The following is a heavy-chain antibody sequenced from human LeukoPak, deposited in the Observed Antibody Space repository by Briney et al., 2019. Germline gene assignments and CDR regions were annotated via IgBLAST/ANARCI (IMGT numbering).Heavy chain of an antibody. CDR2: ISAYNGNT. V-gene: IGHV1-18*04. Sequence: ASVKVSCKASGYTFTSYGISWVRQAPGQGLEWMGWISAYNGNTNYAQKLQGRVTMTTDTSTSTAYMELRSLRSDDTAVYYCTRHPSLHYYYYGMDVWGKGTTVTVSS. J-gene: IGHJ6*04. CDR3: TRHPSLHYYYYGMDV. CDR1: GYTFTSYG. D-gene: IGHD5/OR15-5a*01.